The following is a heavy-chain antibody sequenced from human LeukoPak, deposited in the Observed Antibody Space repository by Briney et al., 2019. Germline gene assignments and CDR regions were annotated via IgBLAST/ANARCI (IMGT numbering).Heavy chain of an antibody. V-gene: IGHV4-31*03. CDR1: GGSISSGGYY. CDR3: ARVDQQLANDLRYYYYYMDV. Sequence: SQTLSLTCTVSGGSISSGGYYWSWIRQHPGKGLEWIGYIYYSGSTYYNPSLKSRVTISVDTSKNQFSLRLSSVTAADTAVYYCARVDQQLANDLRYYYYYMDVWGKGPTVTVSS. J-gene: IGHJ6*03. CDR2: IYYSGST. D-gene: IGHD6-6*01.